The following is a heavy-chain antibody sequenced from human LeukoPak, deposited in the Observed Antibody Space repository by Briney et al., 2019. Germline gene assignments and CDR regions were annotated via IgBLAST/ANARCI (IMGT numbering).Heavy chain of an antibody. V-gene: IGHV3-11*01. Sequence: GGSLRLSCAASGFTFSDYYMSWTRQAPGKGLEWVSYISSSGSTIYYADTVKGRFTISRDNAKNSLYLQMNSLRAEDTAVYYCASSRLVTNSLDYWGQGTLVTVSS. CDR3: ASSRLVTNSLDY. CDR2: ISSSGSTI. D-gene: IGHD3-9*01. J-gene: IGHJ4*02. CDR1: GFTFSDYY.